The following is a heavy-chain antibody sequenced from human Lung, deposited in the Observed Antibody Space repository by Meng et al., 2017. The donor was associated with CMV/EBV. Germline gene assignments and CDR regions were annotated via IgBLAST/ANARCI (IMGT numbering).Heavy chain of an antibody. CDR1: GFTFSSYA. CDR3: AKASLSYYSDSSAYYFFAF. V-gene: IGHV3-23*03. Sequence: GGSLRLSCEASGFTFSSYAMSWVRQAPGKGLEWVSVIYSGGGSTYYADSVKGRFAISRDNSKNTLNLQMNSLRAEDTAIYYCAKASLSYYSDSSAYYFFAFWG. J-gene: IGHJ2*01. CDR2: IYSGGGST. D-gene: IGHD3-22*01.